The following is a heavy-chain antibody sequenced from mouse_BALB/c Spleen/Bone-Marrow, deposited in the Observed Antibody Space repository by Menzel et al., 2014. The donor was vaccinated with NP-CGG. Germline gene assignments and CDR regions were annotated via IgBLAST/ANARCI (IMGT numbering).Heavy chain of an antibody. CDR2: IRNKAKGYTT. Sequence: EVKVVESGGGLVQPGGSLRLSCATSGFTFSDYYMSWVRQPPGKALEWLGFIRNKAKGYTTEYIPSVKGRFTISGDNSQSMLYLQMNTLRAEDSATYYCARDRNNDIHWYLDVWGAGTTVTVSS. CDR1: GFTFSDYY. D-gene: IGHD2-12*01. CDR3: ARDRNNDIHWYLDV. J-gene: IGHJ1*01. V-gene: IGHV7-3*02.